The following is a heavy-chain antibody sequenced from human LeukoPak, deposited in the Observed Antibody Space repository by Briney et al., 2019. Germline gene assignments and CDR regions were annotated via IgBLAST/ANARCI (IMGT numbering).Heavy chain of an antibody. CDR1: GYTFTSYY. V-gene: IGHV1-46*01. D-gene: IGHD3-22*01. Sequence: ASVKVSCKASGYTFTSYYMHWVRQAPGQGLEWMGIINPSGGSTGYAQKFQGRVTMTRDTSTSTVYMELSSLRSEDTAVYYCARGDYYDSSGYWAVLDPWGQGTLVTVSS. CDR2: INPSGGST. CDR3: ARGDYYDSSGYWAVLDP. J-gene: IGHJ5*02.